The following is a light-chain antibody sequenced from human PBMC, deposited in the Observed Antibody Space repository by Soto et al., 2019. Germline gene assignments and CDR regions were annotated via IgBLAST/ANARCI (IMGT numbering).Light chain of an antibody. Sequence: QSVLTQPASVSGSPGQSITISCTGTSSDVGGYNYLSWYQQHPGKAPQVMIYEVSNRPSGVSNRFSGSKSGNTASLTISGRQAEDEADYFCSSYTPSGTPVFGGGTKLTVL. CDR3: SSYTPSGTPV. J-gene: IGLJ3*02. V-gene: IGLV2-14*01. CDR1: SSDVGGYNY. CDR2: EVS.